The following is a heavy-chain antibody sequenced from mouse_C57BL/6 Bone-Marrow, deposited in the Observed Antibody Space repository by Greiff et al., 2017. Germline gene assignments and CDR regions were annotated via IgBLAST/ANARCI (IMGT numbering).Heavy chain of an antibody. D-gene: IGHD2-4*01. CDR2: MHPNGGSP. CDR1: GFTFTNYW. Sequence: QVQLQQPGAELVKPGASVTLSCKASGFTFTNYWMHWVKQRPGQGLEWIGMMHPNGGSPDYNEKFKSVATLSVDTSSRTAYMELSSLTSEDSAVYYCARSYDYDDYTMDDWGQGTSVTVSS. CDR3: ARSYDYDDYTMDD. J-gene: IGHJ4*01. V-gene: IGHV1-64*01.